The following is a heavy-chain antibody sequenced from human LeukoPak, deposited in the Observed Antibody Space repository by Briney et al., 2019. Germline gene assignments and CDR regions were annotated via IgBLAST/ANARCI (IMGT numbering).Heavy chain of an antibody. V-gene: IGHV1-69*05. CDR3: ARGLVVVPAANNYYGMDV. Sequence: SVKVSCKASGGTFSSYAISWVRQAPGQGLEWMGGIIPIFGTANYAQKFQGRVTMTRNTSISTAYMELSSLRSEDTAVYYCARGLVVVPAANNYYGMDVWGQGTTVTVPS. CDR1: GGTFSSYA. J-gene: IGHJ6*02. D-gene: IGHD2-2*01. CDR2: IIPIFGTA.